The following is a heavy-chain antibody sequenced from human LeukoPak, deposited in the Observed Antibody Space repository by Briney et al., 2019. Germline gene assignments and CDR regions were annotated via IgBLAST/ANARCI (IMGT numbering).Heavy chain of an antibody. CDR2: IYSGGST. D-gene: IGHD3-22*01. CDR1: GFTFSSYE. CDR3: ARHYYDSSGYHNYEFDY. J-gene: IGHJ4*02. Sequence: GGSLRLSCAASGFTFSSYEMSWVRQAPGKGLEWVSVIYSGGSTYYADSVKGRFTISRDNSKNTLYLQMNSLRAEDTAVYYCARHYYDSSGYHNYEFDYWGQGTLVTVSS. V-gene: IGHV3-66*04.